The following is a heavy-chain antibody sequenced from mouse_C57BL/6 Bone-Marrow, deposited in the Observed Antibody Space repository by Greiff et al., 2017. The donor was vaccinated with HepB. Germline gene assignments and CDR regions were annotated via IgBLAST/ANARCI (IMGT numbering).Heavy chain of an antibody. CDR2: ISSGSSTI. D-gene: IGHD2-1*01. J-gene: IGHJ2*01. CDR1: GFTFSDYG. Sequence: EVKLMESGGGLVKPGGSLKLSCAASGFTFSDYGMHWVRQAPEKGLEWVAYISSGSSTIYYADTVKGRFTISRDNAKNTLFLQMTSLRSEDTAMYYCARNYGNYFDYWGQGTTLTVSS. V-gene: IGHV5-17*01. CDR3: ARNYGNYFDY.